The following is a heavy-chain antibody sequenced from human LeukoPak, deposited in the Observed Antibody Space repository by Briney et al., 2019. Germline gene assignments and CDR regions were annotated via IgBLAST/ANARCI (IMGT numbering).Heavy chain of an antibody. J-gene: IGHJ6*03. CDR3: AQELLSYYYMDV. D-gene: IGHD2-15*01. CDR1: GFTFDDYG. Sequence: GGSLRLSCAASGFTFDDYGMSWVRQAPGKGLEWVAFIRYDGSNKYYADSVKGRFTISRDNSKNTLYLQMNSLRAEDTAVYYCAQELLSYYYMDVWGKGTTVTVSS. CDR2: IRYDGSNK. V-gene: IGHV3-30*02.